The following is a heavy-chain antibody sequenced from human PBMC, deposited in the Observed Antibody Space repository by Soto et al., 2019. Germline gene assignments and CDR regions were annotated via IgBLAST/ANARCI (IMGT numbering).Heavy chain of an antibody. Sequence: EVQLLESGGGLVQPGGSLRLSCAASGFTFSNYAMNWVRQAPVKGLEWVAFISGSGDSTYHADSVKGRFTISRDNSKHTLYLQLNSLRAEDTAVYYCARRGSGSYYDYWGQGTMVTVSS. CDR1: GFTFSNYA. J-gene: IGHJ4*02. D-gene: IGHD1-26*01. CDR3: ARRGSGSYYDY. V-gene: IGHV3-23*01. CDR2: ISGSGDST.